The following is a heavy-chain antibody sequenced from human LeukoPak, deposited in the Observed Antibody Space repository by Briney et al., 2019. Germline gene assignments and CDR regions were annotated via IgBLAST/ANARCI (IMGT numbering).Heavy chain of an antibody. CDR1: GYTFTSYG. Sequence: ASVKVSCKASGYTFTSYGISWVRQAPGQGLEWMGWISAYNGNTNYAQKLQGRVTMTTDTSTSTVYMELRSLRSDDTAVYYCARVNGYSYGLNWYFDLWGRGTLVTVSS. CDR3: ARVNGYSYGLNWYFDL. CDR2: ISAYNGNT. J-gene: IGHJ2*01. V-gene: IGHV1-18*04. D-gene: IGHD5-18*01.